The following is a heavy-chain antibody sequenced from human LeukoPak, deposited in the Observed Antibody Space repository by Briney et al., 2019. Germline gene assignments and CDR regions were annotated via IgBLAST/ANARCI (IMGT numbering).Heavy chain of an antibody. CDR3: SSDCAGGGYCSGGSCYSPSDY. Sequence: GGSLRLSCAASGFTFSSYSMNWVRQAPGKGLEWVPSISSSSSYIYYADSVKGRFTISRDNAKNSLYLQMNSLRAEDAAVYYCSSDCAGGGYCSGGSCYSPSDYWGQGTLVTVSS. J-gene: IGHJ4*02. CDR1: GFTFSSYS. CDR2: ISSSSSYI. D-gene: IGHD2-15*01. V-gene: IGHV3-21*01.